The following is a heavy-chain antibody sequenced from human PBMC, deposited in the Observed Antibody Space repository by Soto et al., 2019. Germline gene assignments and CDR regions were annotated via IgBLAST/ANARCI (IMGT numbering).Heavy chain of an antibody. J-gene: IGHJ6*02. Sequence: QVQLVESGGGVVQPGRSLRLSCAASGFTFSSYGMHWVRQAPGKGLEGLAVIWYDGSNKYYADSVKGRFTISRDNSKNTLYLQMNSRRAGDTAVYYCARDIAAAGTSYYYYGMDVWGQGTTVTVSS. CDR1: GFTFSSYG. CDR3: ARDIAAAGTSYYYYGMDV. CDR2: IWYDGSNK. V-gene: IGHV3-33*01. D-gene: IGHD6-13*01.